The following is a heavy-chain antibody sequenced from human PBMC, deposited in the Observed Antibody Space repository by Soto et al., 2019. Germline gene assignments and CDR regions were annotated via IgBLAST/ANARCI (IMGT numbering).Heavy chain of an antibody. V-gene: IGHV3-23*01. CDR1: GFTFSSYA. Sequence: GSLRLACAASGFTFSSYAMGWVRQGPGKGLEWVAVVSIGGSTHYADSVRGRFTISRDNSKNTLSLQMNSLTAEDTAVYFCAKRRGAGGHFDYWGKGPLFTVPS. CDR2: VSIGGST. CDR3: AKRRGAGGHFDY. D-gene: IGHD2-15*01. J-gene: IGHJ4*02.